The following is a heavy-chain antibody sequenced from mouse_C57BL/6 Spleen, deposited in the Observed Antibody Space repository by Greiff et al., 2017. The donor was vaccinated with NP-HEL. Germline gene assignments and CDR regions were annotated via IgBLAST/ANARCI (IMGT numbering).Heavy chain of an antibody. CDR2: IHPNSGGT. D-gene: IGHD1-1*01. CDR1: GYTFTSYW. Sequence: VQLQQPGAELVKPGASVKLSCKASGYTFTSYWMHWVKQRPGQGLEWIGMIHPNSGGTNYNEKFKSKATLTVDKSSSTAYMQLSSLTSEDSAVYYCARNGYYGSSPYAMDYWGQGTSVTVSS. J-gene: IGHJ4*01. V-gene: IGHV1-64*01. CDR3: ARNGYYGSSPYAMDY.